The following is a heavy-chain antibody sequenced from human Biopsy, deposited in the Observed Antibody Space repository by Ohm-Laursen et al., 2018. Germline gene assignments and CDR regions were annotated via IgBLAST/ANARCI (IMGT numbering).Heavy chain of an antibody. J-gene: IGHJ3*01. CDR2: ISPSSGGT. CDR3: ARDIMSPIGGLVARSDVFDV. V-gene: IGHV1-2*02. CDR1: GYTFTDYF. D-gene: IGHD3-16*02. Sequence: ASVKVSCNTSGYTFTDYFLRWVRQAPGQGPEWMGWISPSSGGTNYAQKFQGRVTMIRDTSATTGYMELSSLRSDDTAVYYCARDIMSPIGGLVARSDVFDVWGQGTMVTVSS.